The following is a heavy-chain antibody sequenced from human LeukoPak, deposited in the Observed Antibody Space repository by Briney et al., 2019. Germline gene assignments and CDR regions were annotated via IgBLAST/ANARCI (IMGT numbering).Heavy chain of an antibody. J-gene: IGHJ4*02. D-gene: IGHD1-26*01. V-gene: IGHV3-74*01. CDR2: IASDGSST. CDR3: ARGRRQGGGY. CDR1: GFTFSSYW. Sequence: GGSLRLSCAASGFTFSSYWMNWVRQAPGKGLVWVSRIASDGSSTTYADSVKGRFSISRDNAKNTLYLQMNSLRVEDTAVYYCARGRRQGGGYWGEGALVAVSS.